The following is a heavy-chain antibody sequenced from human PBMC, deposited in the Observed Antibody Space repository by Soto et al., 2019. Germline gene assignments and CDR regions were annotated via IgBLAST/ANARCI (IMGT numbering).Heavy chain of an antibody. J-gene: IGHJ6*02. V-gene: IGHV4-30-2*01. CDR2: IYHSGTT. Sequence: QLQLQESGSGLVKPSQTLSLTCAVSGGSISSGGYSWSWIRQPPGKGLEWIGYIYHSGTTYYNPSLKSRVTIXVXRXXNQFSLKLSSVTAAVTAVYYCARAHYGDYGYGMDVWGQGTTVTVSS. CDR1: GGSISSGGYS. CDR3: ARAHYGDYGYGMDV. D-gene: IGHD4-17*01.